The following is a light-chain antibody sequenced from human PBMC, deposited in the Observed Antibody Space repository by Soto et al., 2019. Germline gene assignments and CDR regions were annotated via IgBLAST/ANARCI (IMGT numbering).Light chain of an antibody. CDR1: QGISSY. V-gene: IGKV1-8*01. Sequence: AIRMTQSPSSFSASTGDRVTITCRASQGISSYLAWYQQKPGKAPKLLIYAASTLQSGDPSRFSGSGSGTDFALTISCLRREGLATYYCHKDDSYPPTFGQGTRLEI. J-gene: IGKJ5*01. CDR2: AAS. CDR3: HKDDSYPPT.